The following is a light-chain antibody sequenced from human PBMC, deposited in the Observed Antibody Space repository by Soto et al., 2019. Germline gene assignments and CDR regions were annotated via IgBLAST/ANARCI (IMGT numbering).Light chain of an antibody. J-gene: IGLJ3*02. V-gene: IGLV4-69*01. CDR1: SGHSSYP. CDR3: QTWGSGIQV. CDR2: LYSDGSH. Sequence: QPVLTQSPSASASLGASVKLTCTLSSGHSSYPIAWHQQQPEKGPRYLMKLYSDGSHSKGDGIPDRFSGSTSGAERYLTISSLQSEDEADYYCQTWGSGIQVFGGGTKLT.